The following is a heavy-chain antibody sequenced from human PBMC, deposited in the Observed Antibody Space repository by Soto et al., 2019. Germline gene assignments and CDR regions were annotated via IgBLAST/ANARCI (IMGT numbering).Heavy chain of an antibody. CDR1: GFTFNNAW. D-gene: IGHD3-16*01. V-gene: IGHV3-15*01. CDR2: IKSIRDGGAT. CDR3: ATASSYAN. J-gene: IGHJ4*02. Sequence: GSLRLSCAASGFTFNNAWMSWVRQAPEKGLEWVGRIKSIRDGGATEYAAPVKDRFTISRDDSKNMLYLQMNSLKTEDTAVYYCATASSYANWGQGTQVTVSS.